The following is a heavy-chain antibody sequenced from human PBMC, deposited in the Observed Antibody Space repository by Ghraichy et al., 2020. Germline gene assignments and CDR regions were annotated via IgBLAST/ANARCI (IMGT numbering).Heavy chain of an antibody. CDR1: GGSFSGYY. CDR2: INHSGST. Sequence: SETLSLTCAVYGGSFSGYYWSWIRQPPGKGLEWIGEINHSGSTNYNPSLKSRVTISVDTSKNQFSLKLSSVTAADTAVYYCARGLSPNYYDSSGYYCFDYWGQGTLVTVSS. V-gene: IGHV4-34*01. D-gene: IGHD3-22*01. J-gene: IGHJ4*02. CDR3: ARGLSPNYYDSSGYYCFDY.